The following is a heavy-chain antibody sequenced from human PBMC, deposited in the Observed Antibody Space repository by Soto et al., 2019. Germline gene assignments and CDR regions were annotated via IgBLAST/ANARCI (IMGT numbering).Heavy chain of an antibody. CDR3: AGLGSTAADY. CDR1: GFTFTSSA. J-gene: IGHJ4*02. V-gene: IGHV1-58*01. Sequence: QMQLVQSGPEVKKPGTSVKVSCKASGFTFTSSAVQCVRQARGQRLEWIGWIVLGRGNTNYAQKFQERVTLTGDMSTSTVYMELSSLRSEATAVYYCAGLGSTAADYWGQGTLVTVSS. CDR2: IVLGRGNT. D-gene: IGHD2-2*01.